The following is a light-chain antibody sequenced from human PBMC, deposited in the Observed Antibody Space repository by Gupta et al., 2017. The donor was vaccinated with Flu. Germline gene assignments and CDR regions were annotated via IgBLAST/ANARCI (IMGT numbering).Light chain of an antibody. J-gene: IGKJ3*01. V-gene: IGKV1-16*02. Sequence: PSSLSASVGDRVTITGRASQGISNYLPWFQQKPGKAPKSLIYDASSLQSGVPSKFSGSGSGTDFTLTISSLQPEDFATYYCQQYKSYPFTFGPGTKVDLK. CDR1: QGISNY. CDR2: DAS. CDR3: QQYKSYPFT.